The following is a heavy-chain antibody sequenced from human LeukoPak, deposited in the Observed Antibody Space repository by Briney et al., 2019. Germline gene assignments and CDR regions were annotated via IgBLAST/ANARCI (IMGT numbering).Heavy chain of an antibody. CDR2: ISYDGSNK. CDR1: GFTFSSYA. V-gene: IGHV3-30-3*01. D-gene: IGHD3-16*01. Sequence: GRSLRLSCAASGFTFSSYAMHWVRQAPGKGLEWVAVISYDGSNKYYADSVKGRFTISRDNSKNTLYLQMNSLRAEDTAVYYCARWITAHDYWGQGTLVTVSS. J-gene: IGHJ4*02. CDR3: ARWITAHDY.